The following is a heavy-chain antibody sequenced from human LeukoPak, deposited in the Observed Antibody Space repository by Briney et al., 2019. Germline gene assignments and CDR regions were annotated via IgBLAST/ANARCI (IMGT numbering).Heavy chain of an antibody. Sequence: ASVKVSCKASGYTFTGYYMHWVRQAPGQGLEWMGWINPNSGGTNYAQKFQGRVTMTRDTSISTAYMELSRLRSDDTAVYYCARVSGYSYAHYYYYGMDVWGQGTTVTVSS. V-gene: IGHV1-2*02. D-gene: IGHD5-18*01. CDR3: ARVSGYSYAHYYYYGMDV. CDR1: GYTFTGYY. J-gene: IGHJ6*02. CDR2: INPNSGGT.